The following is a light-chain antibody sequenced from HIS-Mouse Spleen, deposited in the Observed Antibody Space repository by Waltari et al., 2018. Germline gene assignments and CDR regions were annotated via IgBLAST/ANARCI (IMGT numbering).Light chain of an antibody. CDR2: EGS. V-gene: IGLV2-23*01. J-gene: IGLJ3*02. CDR1: SSDVGSYNL. Sequence: QSALTQPASVSGSPVQSITISCTGTSSDVGSYNLVSWYQQHPGKAPKLMIYEGSKRPSGVSNRLSGFKSGNTASLTISGLQAEDEADYYCCSYAGSSTWVFGGGTKLTVL. CDR3: CSYAGSSTWV.